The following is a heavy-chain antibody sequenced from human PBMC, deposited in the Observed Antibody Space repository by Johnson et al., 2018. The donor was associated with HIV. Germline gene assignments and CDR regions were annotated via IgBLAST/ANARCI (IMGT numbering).Heavy chain of an antibody. V-gene: IGHV3-30*04. CDR3: ARGKDMAGTGAFDI. CDR1: GFTFSSYA. J-gene: IGHJ3*02. D-gene: IGHD6-19*01. CDR2: ISYDGSNK. Sequence: QMQLVESGGGVVQPGRSLRLSCAASGFTFSSYAIHWVRQAPGKGLEWVAAISYDGSNKYYADSVKGRFTISRDNSKTTLYLQMNSLRAGYTAVYFCARGKDMAGTGAFDIWGQGTMVTVSS.